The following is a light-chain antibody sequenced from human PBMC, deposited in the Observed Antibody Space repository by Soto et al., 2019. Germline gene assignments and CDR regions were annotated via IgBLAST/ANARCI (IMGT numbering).Light chain of an antibody. V-gene: IGKV3D-20*02. CDR1: QSLTNSF. J-gene: IGKJ1*01. Sequence: EFVLTQSPGTLSLSPGERATLSCRASQSLTNSFIAWYQQRPGQAPRLLIYDTSSRASGIPDRFSGSGSGTDFTLTISRLETEDFAVFYCQQRSNLPWTFGQGTKV. CDR2: DTS. CDR3: QQRSNLPWT.